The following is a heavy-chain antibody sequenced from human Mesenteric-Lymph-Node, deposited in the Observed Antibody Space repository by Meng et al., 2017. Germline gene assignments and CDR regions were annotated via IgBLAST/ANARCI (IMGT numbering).Heavy chain of an antibody. V-gene: IGHV3-7*01. CDR2: IKQDGSEK. D-gene: IGHD6-13*01. Sequence: GESLKISCAASGFTFSSYWMSWVRQAPGKGLEWVANIKQDGSEKYYVDSVKGRFTISRDNAKNSLYLQMNSLRAEDTAVYYCARDIHIAAADPTSYYGMDVWGQGTTVTVSS. CDR3: ARDIHIAAADPTSYYGMDV. J-gene: IGHJ6*02. CDR1: GFTFSSYW.